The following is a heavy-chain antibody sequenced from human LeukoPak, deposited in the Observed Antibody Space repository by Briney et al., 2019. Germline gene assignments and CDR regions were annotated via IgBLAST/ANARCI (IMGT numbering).Heavy chain of an antibody. CDR3: ARVATYYDILTGYYPRNFDY. CDR1: SGSVSNSHYY. J-gene: IGHJ4*02. V-gene: IGHV4-39*07. CDR2: IFYSGNT. Sequence: PSETLSLTCTVSSGSVSNSHYYWAWVRQPPGKGLEWLGSIFYSGNTHYNPSLKSPVTISVDTSKNQFSLKLSSVTAADTAVYYCARVATYYDILTGYYPRNFDYWGQGTLVTVSS. D-gene: IGHD3-9*01.